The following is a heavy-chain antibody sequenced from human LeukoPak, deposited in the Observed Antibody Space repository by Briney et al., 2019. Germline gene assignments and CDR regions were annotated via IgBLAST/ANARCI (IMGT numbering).Heavy chain of an antibody. Sequence: PGGSLRLSCAASGFTFSSYAVSWVRQAPGKGLEWVSAISGSGGSTYYADSVKGRFTISRDNSKNTLYLQMNSLRAEDTAVYYCAKDRRPSITMIVVVTFDYWGQGTLVTVSS. CDR1: GFTFSSYA. J-gene: IGHJ4*02. CDR3: AKDRRPSITMIVVVTFDY. V-gene: IGHV3-23*01. D-gene: IGHD3-22*01. CDR2: ISGSGGST.